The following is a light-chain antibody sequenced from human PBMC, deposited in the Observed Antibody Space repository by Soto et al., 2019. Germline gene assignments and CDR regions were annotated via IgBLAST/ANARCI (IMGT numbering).Light chain of an antibody. CDR2: EVD. CDR3: SSRAGSNPYV. J-gene: IGLJ1*01. V-gene: IGLV2-8*01. CDR1: SRDVGGYNY. Sequence: QSALTQPPSASGSPGQSVTISCTGTSRDVGGYNYVSWYQQHPGKAPKLMIYEVDKRPSGVPDRFSGSKSGSTASLTVSGLQAEDEADYYCSSRAGSNPYVFGTGTKLTVL.